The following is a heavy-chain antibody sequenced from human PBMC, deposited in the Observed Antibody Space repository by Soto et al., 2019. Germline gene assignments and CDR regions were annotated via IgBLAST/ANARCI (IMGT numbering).Heavy chain of an antibody. Sequence: QVQLVESGGGVVQPGRSLRLSCAASGFTFSSYGMHWVRQAPGKGLEWVAVISYDGSNKYYADSVKGRFTISRDNSKNTLYLQMISLRAEDTAVYYCAKDSSRDSSRYYYYYGMDVWGQGTTVTVSS. V-gene: IGHV3-30*18. CDR2: ISYDGSNK. CDR1: GFTFSSYG. CDR3: AKDSSRDSSRYYYYYGMDV. J-gene: IGHJ6*02. D-gene: IGHD6-13*01.